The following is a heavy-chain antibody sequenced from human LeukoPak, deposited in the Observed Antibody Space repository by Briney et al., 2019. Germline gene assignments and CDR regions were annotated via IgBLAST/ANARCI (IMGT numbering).Heavy chain of an antibody. V-gene: IGHV1-18*01. CDR3: ARGKTIRVADPFDY. CDR2: ISTYSGTP. Sequence: ASVKVSCKASGYTFPSFGISWVRQAPGQGLEWMGWISTYSGTPNYAQKLQGRVTMTTDTSTNTAYMDLRSLRSDDTAVYYCARGKTIRVADPFDYWGQGTLVTVSS. D-gene: IGHD6-19*01. CDR1: GYTFPSFG. J-gene: IGHJ4*02.